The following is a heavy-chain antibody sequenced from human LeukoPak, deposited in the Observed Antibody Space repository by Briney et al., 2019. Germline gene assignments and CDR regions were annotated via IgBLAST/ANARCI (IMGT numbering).Heavy chain of an antibody. CDR1: GFTVSSNY. J-gene: IGHJ4*02. D-gene: IGHD2-21*01. CDR2: IYSGGST. CDR3: ARDIRGGELVLDY. Sequence: PGGSLRLSCAASGFTVSSNYMSWVRQAPGKGLEWVSVIYSGGSTYYADSVKGRFTISRDNSKNTLYLRMNSLRAEDTAVYYCARDIRGGELVLDYWGQGTLVTVSS. V-gene: IGHV3-53*01.